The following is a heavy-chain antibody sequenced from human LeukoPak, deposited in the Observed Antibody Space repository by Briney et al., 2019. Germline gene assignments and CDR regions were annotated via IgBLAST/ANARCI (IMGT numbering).Heavy chain of an antibody. D-gene: IGHD4-17*01. V-gene: IGHV1-2*02. Sequence: ASVKVSCKASGYTFTGYYMHWVRQAPGQGLEWMGWINPNSGGTKYAQKFQGRVTMTRDTSISTAYMGLSRLRSDDTAVYYCARTPPPSYGDPYWYFDLWGRGTLVTVSS. J-gene: IGHJ2*01. CDR2: INPNSGGT. CDR1: GYTFTGYY. CDR3: ARTPPPSYGDPYWYFDL.